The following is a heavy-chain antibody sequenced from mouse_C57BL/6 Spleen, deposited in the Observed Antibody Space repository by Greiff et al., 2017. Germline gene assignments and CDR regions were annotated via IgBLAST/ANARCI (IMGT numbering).Heavy chain of an antibody. J-gene: IGHJ3*01. Sequence: EVMLVESGGGLVQPGGSMKLSCVASGFTFSNYWMNWVRQSPEKGLEWVAQIRLKSDNYATHYAESVKGRFTISRDDSKSSVYLQMNNLRAEDTGIYYCTGEGGYYDYWGQGTLVTVSA. V-gene: IGHV6-3*01. CDR3: TGEGGYYDY. D-gene: IGHD2-3*01. CDR1: GFTFSNYW. CDR2: IRLKSDNYAT.